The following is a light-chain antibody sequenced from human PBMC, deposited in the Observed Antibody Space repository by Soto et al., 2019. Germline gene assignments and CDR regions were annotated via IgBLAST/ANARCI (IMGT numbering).Light chain of an antibody. J-gene: IGLJ3*02. V-gene: IGLV1-47*01. CDR3: AAWDDSLSGPV. CDR1: NSNIGNNY. CDR2: RDD. Sequence: QSVLTQPPSASASPGQRVTISCSGTNSNIGNNYVYWYRQLPGTAPKLLIYRDDQRPSGVPDRFSGSKPGTSASLAISGLRSEDEADYYCAAWDDSLSGPVFGGGTKLTVL.